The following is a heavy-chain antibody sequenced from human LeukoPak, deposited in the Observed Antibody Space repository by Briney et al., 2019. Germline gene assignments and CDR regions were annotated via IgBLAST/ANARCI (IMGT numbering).Heavy chain of an antibody. Sequence: SETLSLTCTVSGGPISSYYWTWIRQPAGKGLEWIGRIYTSGSTDFDPSLKSRVTMSVDTSKNQFSLKLTSVTAADTAVYFCAIYDSSGAYFQHWGQGTLVTVSS. J-gene: IGHJ1*01. V-gene: IGHV4-4*07. CDR3: AIYDSSGAYFQH. CDR1: GGPISSYY. D-gene: IGHD3-22*01. CDR2: IYTSGST.